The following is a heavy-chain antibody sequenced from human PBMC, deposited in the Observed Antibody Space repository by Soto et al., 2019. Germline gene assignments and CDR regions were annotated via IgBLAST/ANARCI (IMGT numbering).Heavy chain of an antibody. V-gene: IGHV3-74*01. CDR3: AIPDCTNDVCLEAAVTVGGALES. Sequence: EVQLVQSGGGLAQPGTSLRLSCAASGFTFRKFWMHWVRQVPGKGPVWVSYISSDGSTTYYPDSVKGRLTISRDNAKETLYLKMDSLRAEDAAVNNCAIPDCTNDVCLEAAVTVGGALESWGQGTLVTVSS. J-gene: IGHJ1*01. D-gene: IGHD2-8*01. CDR1: GFTFRKFW. CDR2: ISSDGSTT.